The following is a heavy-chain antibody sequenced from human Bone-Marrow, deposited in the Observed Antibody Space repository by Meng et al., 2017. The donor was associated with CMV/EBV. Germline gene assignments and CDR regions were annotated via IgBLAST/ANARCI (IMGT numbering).Heavy chain of an antibody. D-gene: IGHD2-2*01. CDR1: GYTFTGYY. CDR2: INPNSGGT. Sequence: ASVKVSCKASGYTFTGYYMHWVRQAPGQGLEWMGWINPNSGGTNYAQKFQGRVTMTRDTSISTAYMELSRLRSDDTAVYYCARGGCSSTSCQPYFDYWGQGTLVTVSS. CDR3: ARGGCSSTSCQPYFDY. J-gene: IGHJ4*02. V-gene: IGHV1-2*02.